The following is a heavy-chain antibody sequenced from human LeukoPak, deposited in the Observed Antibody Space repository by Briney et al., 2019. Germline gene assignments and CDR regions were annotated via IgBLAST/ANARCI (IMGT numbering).Heavy chain of an antibody. Sequence: PGGSLRLSCAASGFTFSSYWMSWVRQAPGKGLEWVANIKQDGSEKYYVDSVKGRFTISRDNAKNSLYLQMNSLRAEDTAAYYCAKARTWIQLLIDYWGQGTLVTVSS. CDR2: IKQDGSEK. CDR1: GFTFSSYW. V-gene: IGHV3-7*01. J-gene: IGHJ4*02. D-gene: IGHD5-18*01. CDR3: AKARTWIQLLIDY.